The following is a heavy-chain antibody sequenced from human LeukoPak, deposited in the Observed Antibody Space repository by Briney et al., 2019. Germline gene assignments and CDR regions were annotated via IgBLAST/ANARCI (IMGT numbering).Heavy chain of an antibody. CDR2: IYYSGST. CDR1: GGSISSGDYY. V-gene: IGHV4-30-4*01. J-gene: IGHJ6*03. CDR3: ARAFRFLEWLHLVSDDYYYYYMDV. D-gene: IGHD3-3*01. Sequence: PSQTLSLTCTVSGGSISSGDYYWSWIRQPPGKGLEWIGYIYYSGSTYYNPSLKSRVTISVDTSKNQFSLKLSSVTAADPAVYYCARAFRFLEWLHLVSDDYYYYYMDVWSKGTTVTVSS.